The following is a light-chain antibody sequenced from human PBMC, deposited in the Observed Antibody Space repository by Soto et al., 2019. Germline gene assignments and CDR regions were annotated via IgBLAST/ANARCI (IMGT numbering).Light chain of an antibody. CDR3: HQTYGKHRT. CDR1: QNISKY. CDR2: AAS. Sequence: DIPMTQSPSSLSASVGDRVTITCRASQNISKYLNWYQQKLGKAPKLLIYAASSLQSGVPSRFSGSGSGTDFTLSISSLQPEDFATYYCHQTYGKHRTFGQGTKVDIK. V-gene: IGKV1-39*01. J-gene: IGKJ1*01.